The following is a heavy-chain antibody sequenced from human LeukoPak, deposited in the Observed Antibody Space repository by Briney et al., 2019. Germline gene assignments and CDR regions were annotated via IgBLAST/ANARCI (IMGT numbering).Heavy chain of an antibody. CDR3: ARDPAGYSSGWSSDY. CDR2: IYTSGST. Sequence: PSETLSLTCTVSGGSISSSSYYWGWIRQPPGKGLEWIGSIYTSGSTNYNPSLKSRVTMSVDTSKNQFSLKLSSVTAADTAVYYCARDPAGYSSGWSSDYWGQGTLVTVSS. CDR1: GGSISSSSYY. V-gene: IGHV4-39*07. D-gene: IGHD6-19*01. J-gene: IGHJ4*02.